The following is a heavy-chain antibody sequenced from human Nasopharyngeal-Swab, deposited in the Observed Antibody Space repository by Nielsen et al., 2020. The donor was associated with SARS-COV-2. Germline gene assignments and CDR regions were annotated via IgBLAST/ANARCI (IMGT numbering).Heavy chain of an antibody. J-gene: IGHJ4*02. CDR3: ARAVYGGYIYGSYFGY. Sequence: WIRQPPGKGLEWIGSVDHSGSTDYNPSLKSRVTISLDTSKKQFSLKLNPVSAADTAVYYCARAVYGGYIYGSYFGYWGQGTLVTVSS. D-gene: IGHD5-18*01. CDR2: VDHSGST. V-gene: IGHV4-39*07.